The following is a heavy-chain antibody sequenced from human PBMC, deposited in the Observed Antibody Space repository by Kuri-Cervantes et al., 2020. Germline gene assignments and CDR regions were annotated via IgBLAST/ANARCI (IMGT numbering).Heavy chain of an antibody. D-gene: IGHD1-26*01. J-gene: IGHJ4*02. CDR2: IIPIFGTA. Sequence: SVKVSCKASGGTFSSYAISWVRQAPGQGLEWMGGIIPIFGTANYAQKFQDRVTITADESTSTAYMELSSLRSEDTAVYYCSRGYSGSFEGFIDYWGQGTLVTVSS. CDR1: GGTFSSYA. CDR3: SRGYSGSFEGFIDY. V-gene: IGHV1-69*13.